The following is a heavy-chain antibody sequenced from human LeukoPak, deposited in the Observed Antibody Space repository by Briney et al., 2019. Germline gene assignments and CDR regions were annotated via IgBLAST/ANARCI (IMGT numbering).Heavy chain of an antibody. CDR2: FDPGDGET. J-gene: IGHJ3*02. Sequence: EASVKVSCKVSGYTLTELSMHWVRQAPGKGLEWMGGFDPGDGETIFAQKFQGRVTMTEDTSTDTAYMELSSLRSENTAVYYCATRRTITVANDNDAFDIWGQGTMVTVSS. D-gene: IGHD6-19*01. CDR1: GYTLTELS. CDR3: ATRRTITVANDNDAFDI. V-gene: IGHV1-24*01.